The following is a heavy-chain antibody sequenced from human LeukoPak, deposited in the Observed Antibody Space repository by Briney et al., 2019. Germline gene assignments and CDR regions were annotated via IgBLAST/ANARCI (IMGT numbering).Heavy chain of an antibody. CDR3: ATDRGWRTSGYYLYYFES. J-gene: IGHJ4*02. CDR2: IKHDGSEE. Sequence: GGSLRLSCAASGFTFSNAWMNWVRQAPGKGLEWVASIKHDGSEEYYVDSVRGRFTISRDNTKSSLYLQMSSLRAEDTAVYYCATDRGWRTSGYYLYYFESWGQGTLVTVSS. D-gene: IGHD3-3*01. V-gene: IGHV3-7*01. CDR1: GFTFSNAW.